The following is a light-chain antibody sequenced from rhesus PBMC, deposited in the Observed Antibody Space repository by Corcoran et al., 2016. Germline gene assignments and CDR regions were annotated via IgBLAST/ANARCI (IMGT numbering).Light chain of an antibody. CDR3: QHYDILPYS. CDR1: QGINSW. Sequence: DVQMTQSPSYLSASVGDKVTITCHASQGINSWLAWYQPKPGKTPKPLIFAASHLQSGDPSWFSGSGSWTDYTLTISCLQPEDFSTYYCQHYDILPYSFGQGTKVDI. V-gene: IGKV1-19*01. CDR2: AAS. J-gene: IGKJ2*01.